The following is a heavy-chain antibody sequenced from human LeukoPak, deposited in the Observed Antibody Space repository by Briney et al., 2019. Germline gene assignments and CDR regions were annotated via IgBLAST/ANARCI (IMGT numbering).Heavy chain of an antibody. V-gene: IGHV3-23*01. CDR3: AKPSHYETSYPQDTDSFDI. Sequence: GGSVRLSCAASGYTFNNYAMRWVRQAPGGGLEWVSAVSCGADSSYYADSVNGRFTISRDNSRYPVSLPISSRRAEDTAVYYCAKPSHYETSYPQDTDSFDIWGQGTMGTVSS. CDR2: VSCGADSS. J-gene: IGHJ3*02. CDR1: GYTFNNYA. D-gene: IGHD3-16*01.